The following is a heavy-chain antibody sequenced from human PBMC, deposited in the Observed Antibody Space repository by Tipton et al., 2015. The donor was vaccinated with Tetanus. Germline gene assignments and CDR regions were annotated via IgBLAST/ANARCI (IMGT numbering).Heavy chain of an antibody. CDR1: GGSFSGYY. Sequence: GLVKPSETLSLTCGVYGGSFSGYYWSWIRQPPGKGLEWIGEINHSGSTNHNPSLKRRVTISVDRSKNQFSLELSSVTAADTAVYYCARDRISNYRDAFEIWGQGTMVTVSS. CDR2: INHSGST. CDR3: ARDRISNYRDAFEI. D-gene: IGHD3-3*02. J-gene: IGHJ3*02. V-gene: IGHV4-34*01.